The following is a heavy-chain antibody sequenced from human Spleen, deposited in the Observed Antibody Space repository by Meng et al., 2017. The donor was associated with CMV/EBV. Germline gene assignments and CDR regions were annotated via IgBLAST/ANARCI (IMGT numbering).Heavy chain of an antibody. V-gene: IGHV4-34*01. CDR3: ARVGDSYGYFFDY. D-gene: IGHD5-18*01. Sequence: QVQLPQWGAGLLKPSETLSLTCAVYGGSFSGYYWSWIRQPPGKGLEWIGEINHSGSTNYNPSLKSRVTISVDTSKNQFSLKLSSVTAADTAVYYCARVGDSYGYFFDYWGQGTLVTVSS. CDR2: INHSGST. CDR1: GGSFSGYY. J-gene: IGHJ4*02.